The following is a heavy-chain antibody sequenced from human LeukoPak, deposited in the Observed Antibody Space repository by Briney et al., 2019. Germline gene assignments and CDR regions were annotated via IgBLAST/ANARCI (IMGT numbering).Heavy chain of an antibody. CDR1: GGSISSGSYY. Sequence: SETLSPTCTVSGGSISSGSYYWSWIRQPAGKGLEWIGRIYTSGSANYNPSLKSRVTISVDTSKNQFSLKLSSVTAADTAVYYCARGQLRFLEWLSFNWFDPWGQGTLVTVSS. CDR2: IYTSGSA. V-gene: IGHV4-61*02. J-gene: IGHJ5*02. D-gene: IGHD3-3*01. CDR3: ARGQLRFLEWLSFNWFDP.